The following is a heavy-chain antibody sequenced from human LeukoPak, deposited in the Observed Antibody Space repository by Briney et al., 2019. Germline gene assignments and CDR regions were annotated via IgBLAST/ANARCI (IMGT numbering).Heavy chain of an antibody. D-gene: IGHD6-13*01. CDR3: ARDYSSSWFDY. CDR1: GFTFSSYA. Sequence: PGRSLRLSCAASGFTFSSYAMHWVRQAPGKGLEWVAVISYDGSNKYYADSVKGRFTISGDNSKNTLYLQMNSLRTEDTAVYYCARDYSSSWFDYWGQGTLVTVSS. J-gene: IGHJ4*02. CDR2: ISYDGSNK. V-gene: IGHV3-30*04.